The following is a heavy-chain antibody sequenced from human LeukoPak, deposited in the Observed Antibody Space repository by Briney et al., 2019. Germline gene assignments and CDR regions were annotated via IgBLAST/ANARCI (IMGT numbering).Heavy chain of an antibody. V-gene: IGHV3-30*18. CDR3: AKDYGDYSYWYFDL. J-gene: IGHJ2*01. CDR2: ISYDGSNK. D-gene: IGHD4-17*01. Sequence: GGSLRLSCAASGFTFSSYGMHWVRQAPGKGLEWVAVISYDGSNKYYADSVKGRFTISRDNSKNTLYLQMNSLRAEDTAVYYCAKDYGDYSYWYFDLWGRGTLVTVSS. CDR1: GFTFSSYG.